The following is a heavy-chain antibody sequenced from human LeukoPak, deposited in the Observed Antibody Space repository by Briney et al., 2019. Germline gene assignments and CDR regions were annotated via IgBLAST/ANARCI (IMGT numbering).Heavy chain of an antibody. V-gene: IGHV4-39*07. Sequence: SETLSLTCNVSGGSFSSYYWTWIRQPPGKGLEWIGSIYYSGSTYYNPSLKSRVTISVDTSKNQFSLKLSSVTAADTAVYYCASEDTAMVKRYYYYYMDVWGKGTTVTVSS. CDR2: IYYSGST. CDR1: GGSFSSYY. CDR3: ASEDTAMVKRYYYYYMDV. D-gene: IGHD5-18*01. J-gene: IGHJ6*03.